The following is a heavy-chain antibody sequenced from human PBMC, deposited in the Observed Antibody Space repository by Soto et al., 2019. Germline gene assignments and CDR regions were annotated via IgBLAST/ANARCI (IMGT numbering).Heavy chain of an antibody. V-gene: IGHV4-59*12. Sequence: PSETLSLTCTVSSDSISRYYWSWIRQPPGKGLEWIGYIYYTGGTNSNPSLRSRLTMSVDASQNQFSLKLSSVTAADTAVYYCARVGELAYFDYWGQGTLVTVSS. CDR3: ARVGELAYFDY. D-gene: IGHD3-10*01. J-gene: IGHJ4*02. CDR2: IYYTGGT. CDR1: SDSISRYY.